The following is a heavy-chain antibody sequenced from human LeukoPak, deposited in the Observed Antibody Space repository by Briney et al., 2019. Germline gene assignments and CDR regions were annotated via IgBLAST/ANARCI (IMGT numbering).Heavy chain of an antibody. CDR1: GFTFSSYG. CDR3: ARESYSGYDLPLGY. V-gene: IGHV3-33*08. CDR2: IWYDGSNK. Sequence: PGGSLRLSCAASGFTFSSYGMHWVRQAPGKGLEWVAVIWYDGSNKYYADSVKGRFTISRDNSKNTLYLQMNSLRAEDTAVYYCARESYSGYDLPLGYWGQGTLVTVSS. D-gene: IGHD5-12*01. J-gene: IGHJ4*02.